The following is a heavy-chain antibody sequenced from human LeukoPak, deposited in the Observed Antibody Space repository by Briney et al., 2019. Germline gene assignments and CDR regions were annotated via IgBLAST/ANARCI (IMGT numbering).Heavy chain of an antibody. J-gene: IGHJ3*02. V-gene: IGHV3-72*01. D-gene: IGHD3-22*01. CDR2: IRRGTNGYTT. CDR3: SRDGAAGDDSAFDI. Sequence: GGSLRLSCTGSGFTFSNYILDWVRQAPGKGLEWLGRIRRGTNGYTTEYAASVKGRFTISRDDSKNSLYPHMNSLKIEDTAMYHCSRDGAAGDDSAFDIWGQGTMVTVSS. CDR1: GFTFSNYI.